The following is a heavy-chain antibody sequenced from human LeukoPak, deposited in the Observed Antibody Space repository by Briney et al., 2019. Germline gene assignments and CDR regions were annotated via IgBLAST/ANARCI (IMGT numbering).Heavy chain of an antibody. CDR2: INHSGST. Sequence: SETLSLTCAVYGGSFSGYYWSWIRQPPGKGLEWIGEINHSGSTNYNPSLKSQVTISVDTSKNQFSLKLSSVTAADTAVYYCARGRGADCSGGSCYSGYYYYYGMDVWGQGTTVTVSS. J-gene: IGHJ6*02. CDR3: ARGRGADCSGGSCYSGYYYYYGMDV. V-gene: IGHV4-34*01. D-gene: IGHD2-15*01. CDR1: GGSFSGYY.